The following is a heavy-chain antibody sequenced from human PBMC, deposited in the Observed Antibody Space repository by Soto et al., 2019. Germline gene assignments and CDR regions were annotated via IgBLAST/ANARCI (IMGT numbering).Heavy chain of an antibody. CDR2: IYWDDDK. D-gene: IGHD2-21*02. Sequence: QITLKESGPTLVKPTQTLTLTCTFSGFSLSTSGVGVGWIRQPPGKALEWLALIYWDDDKRYSPSLKSRLTITEDTSKNQVALTMATMDPVDTATYSWAHRLVTANFDLWARGTLVTVSS. CDR3: AHRLVTANFDL. J-gene: IGHJ2*01. V-gene: IGHV2-5*02. CDR1: GFSLSTSGVG.